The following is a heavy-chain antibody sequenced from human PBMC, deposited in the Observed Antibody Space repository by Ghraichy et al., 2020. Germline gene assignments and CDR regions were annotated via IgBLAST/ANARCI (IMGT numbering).Heavy chain of an antibody. J-gene: IGHJ4*02. CDR1: GFTFSTYA. V-gene: IGHV3-23*03. CDR2: IDNGGGTI. D-gene: IGHD5-24*01. CDR3: AKISRPSQPPIRYHYFDR. Sequence: GGSLRLSCSASGFTFSTYAMHWVRQAPGKALEWVSVIDNGGGTIYYADSVKGRFTISRDNSKNTLFLQMNSLRAEDTAVYYCAKISRPSQPPIRYHYFDRWGQGALVTVSS.